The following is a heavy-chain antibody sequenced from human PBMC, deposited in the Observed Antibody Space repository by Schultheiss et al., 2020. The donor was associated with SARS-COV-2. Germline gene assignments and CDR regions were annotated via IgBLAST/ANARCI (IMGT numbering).Heavy chain of an antibody. CDR2: IYYSGST. V-gene: IGHV4-39*01. J-gene: IGHJ5*02. CDR1: GGSISSSSYY. CDR3: ARLERGGWFDP. Sequence: SETLSLTCTVSGGSISSSSYYWGWIRQPPGKGLEWIGSIYYSGSTYYNPSLKSRVTISVDTSKNQFSLKLSSVTAADTAVYYCARLERGGWFDPWGQGTLCTVSS. D-gene: IGHD3-16*01.